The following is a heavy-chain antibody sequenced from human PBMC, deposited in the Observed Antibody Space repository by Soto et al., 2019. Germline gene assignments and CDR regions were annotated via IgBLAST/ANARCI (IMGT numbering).Heavy chain of an antibody. V-gene: IGHV2-5*02. Sequence: SGPTLVNPTQTLTLTCTFSGFSLTTSGVGVGWIRQPPGKALEWLAVIYWDDDKRYSPSLKSRLTISKDTSKNQVVLTMTNMDPVDTATCYCAHRLEGYVSGWSQVCFDCWGQGALVTVSS. CDR2: IYWDDDK. D-gene: IGHD6-19*01. CDR3: AHRLEGYVSGWSQVCFDC. CDR1: GFSLTTSGVG. J-gene: IGHJ4*02.